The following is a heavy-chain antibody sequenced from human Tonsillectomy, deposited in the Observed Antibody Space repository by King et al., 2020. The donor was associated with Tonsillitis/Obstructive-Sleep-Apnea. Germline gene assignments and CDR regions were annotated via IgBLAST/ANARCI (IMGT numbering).Heavy chain of an antibody. V-gene: IGHV3-15*01. Sequence: VQLVESGGGLVKPGGSLRLSCAASGFTFSNAWMSWVRQAPGKGLEWVGRIKRKADGGTTDYAAPVKGRFTISRDDSKNTLYLQMNSLKTEDTAVYYCTTDWGSGSYYKVALDIWGQGTMVTVSS. CDR2: IKRKADGGTT. CDR1: GFTFSNAW. J-gene: IGHJ3*02. CDR3: TTDWGSGSYYKVALDI. D-gene: IGHD1-26*01.